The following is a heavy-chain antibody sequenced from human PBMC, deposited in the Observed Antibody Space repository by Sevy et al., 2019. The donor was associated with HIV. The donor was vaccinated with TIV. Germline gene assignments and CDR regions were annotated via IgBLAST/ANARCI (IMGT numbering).Heavy chain of an antibody. D-gene: IGHD2-15*01. Sequence: GGSLRLSCAASGFTFSSYAMSWVRQAPGKGLEWVSAISGSGGSTYYADSVKGRFTISRDNSKNTLYLQMNSLRAEDTAVYYCAQEAGYCSGGSCYAGVDYWGQRTLVTVSS. CDR2: ISGSGGST. V-gene: IGHV3-23*01. CDR1: GFTFSSYA. CDR3: AQEAGYCSGGSCYAGVDY. J-gene: IGHJ4*02.